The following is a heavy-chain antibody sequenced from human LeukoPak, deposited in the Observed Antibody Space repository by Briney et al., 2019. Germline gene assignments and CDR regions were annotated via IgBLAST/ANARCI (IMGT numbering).Heavy chain of an antibody. Sequence: GGSLRLSCAASGFTLSSYAMSWVRQAPGKGLEWVSAISGSGGSTYYADSVKGRFTISRDNSKNTLYLQMNSLRAEDTAVYCCAKGGYYDSSGYSYWGQGTLVTVSS. V-gene: IGHV3-23*01. CDR1: GFTLSSYA. CDR3: AKGGYYDSSGYSY. J-gene: IGHJ4*02. CDR2: ISGSGGST. D-gene: IGHD3-22*01.